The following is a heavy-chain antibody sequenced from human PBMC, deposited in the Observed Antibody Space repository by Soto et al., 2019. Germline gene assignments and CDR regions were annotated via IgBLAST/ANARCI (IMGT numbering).Heavy chain of an antibody. Sequence: GGSLRLSCAASGFTFDDYAMHWVRQAPGKGLEWVSGISWNSRSIGYADSVKGRFTISRDNAKNSLYLQMNSLRAEDTALYYCAKDGSGSSWYLGAFDIWGPGTMVTVSS. D-gene: IGHD6-13*01. CDR1: GFTFDDYA. V-gene: IGHV3-9*01. CDR3: AKDGSGSSWYLGAFDI. CDR2: ISWNSRSI. J-gene: IGHJ3*02.